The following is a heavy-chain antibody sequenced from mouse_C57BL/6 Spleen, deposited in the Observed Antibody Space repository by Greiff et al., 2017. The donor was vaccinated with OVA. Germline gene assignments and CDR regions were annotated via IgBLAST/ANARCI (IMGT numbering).Heavy chain of an antibody. V-gene: IGHV3-6*01. CDR1: GYSITSGYY. Sequence: ESGPGLVKPSQSLSLTCSVTGYSITSGYYWNWIRQFPGNKLEWMGYISYDGSNNYNPSLKNRISITRDTSKNQFFLKLNSVTTEDTATYYCATYGNYRVAYWGQGTLVTVSA. CDR2: ISYDGSN. CDR3: ATYGNYRVAY. J-gene: IGHJ3*01. D-gene: IGHD2-1*01.